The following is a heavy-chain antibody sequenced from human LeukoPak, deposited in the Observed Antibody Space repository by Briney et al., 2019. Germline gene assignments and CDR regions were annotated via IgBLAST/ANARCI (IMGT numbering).Heavy chain of an antibody. V-gene: IGHV1-18*01. CDR2: ISAYNGNT. D-gene: IGHD2-2*02. CDR1: GYTFTSYG. J-gene: IGHJ6*02. CDR3: ARYCSSTSCYTVNYYYGMDV. Sequence: ASVKVSCKASGYTFTSYGISWVRQAPGQGLEWMGWISAYNGNTNYAQKLQGRVTMTTDTSTSTAYMELRSLRSDDTAVYYCARYCSSTSCYTVNYYYGMDVWGQGTTVTVS.